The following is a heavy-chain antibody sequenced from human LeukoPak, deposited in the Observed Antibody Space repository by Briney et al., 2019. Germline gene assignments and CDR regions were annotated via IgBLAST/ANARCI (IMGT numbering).Heavy chain of an antibody. CDR1: GFTVSSNY. Sequence: GGSLRLSCAASGFTVSSNYMSWVRQAPGKGLEWVSVIYSGGITYYADSVKGRFTISRDNSKNALYLQMNSLRAEDTAVYYCARAVRYSSGWYTYYYYGMDVWGQGTTVTVSS. J-gene: IGHJ6*02. CDR3: ARAVRYSSGWYTYYYYGMDV. CDR2: IYSGGIT. D-gene: IGHD6-19*01. V-gene: IGHV3-66*01.